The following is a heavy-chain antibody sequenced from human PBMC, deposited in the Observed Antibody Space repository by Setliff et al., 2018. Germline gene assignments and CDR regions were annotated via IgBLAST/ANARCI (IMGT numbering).Heavy chain of an antibody. J-gene: IGHJ4*02. V-gene: IGHV1-18*01. Sequence: GASVKVSCKSSGYTFTSYGISWMRQAPGQGLEWMGWSSAYNGKTQYAQKSQGRVTMTTDTSTSTAYMELMSLTSDDTALYFCARDLGDLVATILSFFDYWGQGTLVTVSS. CDR3: ARDLGDLVATILSFFDY. CDR2: SSAYNGKT. D-gene: IGHD5-12*01. CDR1: GYTFTSYG.